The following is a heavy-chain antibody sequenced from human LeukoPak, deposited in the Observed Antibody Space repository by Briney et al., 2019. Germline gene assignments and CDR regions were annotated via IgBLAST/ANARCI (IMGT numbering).Heavy chain of an antibody. Sequence: ETLSLTCTVSGGSISSGGYYWSWIRQHPGKGLEWVANIKQEGSEKYYVDSVKGRFTISRDNAKNSLYLQMSSLRAEDTAVYYCARDQKDSSGWYGLSAYYYYYGMDVWGQGTTVTVSS. CDR2: IKQEGSEK. V-gene: IGHV3-7*01. CDR3: ARDQKDSSGWYGLSAYYYYYGMDV. D-gene: IGHD6-19*01. J-gene: IGHJ6*02. CDR1: GGSISSGGYY.